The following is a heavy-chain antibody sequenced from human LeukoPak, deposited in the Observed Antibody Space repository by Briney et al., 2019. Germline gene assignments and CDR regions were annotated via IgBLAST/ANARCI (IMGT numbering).Heavy chain of an antibody. CDR1: GGTFSSYA. D-gene: IGHD3-10*01. CDR3: ARDYYGSGSYFIYYYGMDV. J-gene: IGHJ6*02. V-gene: IGHV1-69*04. CDR2: IILILGIA. Sequence: SVKVSCKASGGTFSSYAISWVRQAPGQGLEWLGRIILILGIANYAQKFQGRVTITADKSTSTAYMELSSLRSEDTAVYYCARDYYGSGSYFIYYYGMDVWGQGTTVTVSS.